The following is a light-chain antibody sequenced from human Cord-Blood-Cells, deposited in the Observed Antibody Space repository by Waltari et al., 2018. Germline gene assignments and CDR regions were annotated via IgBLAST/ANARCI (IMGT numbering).Light chain of an antibody. V-gene: IGLV1-44*01. J-gene: IGLJ1*01. CDR3: AAWDDSLNGYV. CDR2: SNN. CDR1: SSNIGSNT. Sequence: QSVLTQPPSASGTPGQRVTISCSGSSSNIGSNTSNWYQQLPGTAPKLLLYSNNQRPSGVPDRFSGSKSGTSASLAISGLQSEDEADYYCAAWDDSLNGYVFGTGTKVTVL.